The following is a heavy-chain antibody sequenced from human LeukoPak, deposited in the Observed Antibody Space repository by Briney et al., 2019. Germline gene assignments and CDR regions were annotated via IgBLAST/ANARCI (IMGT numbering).Heavy chain of an antibody. V-gene: IGHV1-2*02. CDR2: INPNGGGT. J-gene: IGHJ4*02. CDR1: GYTFTGYY. CDR3: AEANYYDSSGYYPM. Sequence: ASVKVSCKASGYTFTGYYMHWVRQAPGQGLEWMGWINPNGGGTNYAQKFQGRVTMTRDTSISTAYMELSRLRSDDTAVYYCAEANYYDSSGYYPMWGQGTLVTVSS. D-gene: IGHD3-22*01.